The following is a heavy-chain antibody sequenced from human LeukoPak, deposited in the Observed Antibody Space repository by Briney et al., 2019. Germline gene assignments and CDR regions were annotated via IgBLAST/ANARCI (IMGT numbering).Heavy chain of an antibody. CDR2: ISHSGSAI. J-gene: IGHJ3*01. CDR3: ARDYYSSSRHAFDL. Sequence: VXXISHSGSAIYYADSVKGRFTISRDNAKNSLYLQMNSLRAEDTALYFCARDYYSSSRHAFDLWGQGTMVTVSS. D-gene: IGHD6-13*01. V-gene: IGHV3-11*04.